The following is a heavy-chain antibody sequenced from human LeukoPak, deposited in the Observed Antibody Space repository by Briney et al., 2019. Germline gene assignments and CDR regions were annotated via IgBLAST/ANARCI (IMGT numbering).Heavy chain of an antibody. J-gene: IGHJ6*03. CDR2: INHSGNT. CDR3: ARGRNWETFYHYCMDV. D-gene: IGHD1-14*01. CDR1: GGSFSGYY. Sequence: SETLSLTCGVSGGSFSGYYWTWIRQLPGKGLEWMGEINHSGNTIYNPSLKSRVTISIDTSKNQISLNMRSMTAADTAVYYCARGRNWETFYHYCMDVWGNGTTVTVSS. V-gene: IGHV4-34*01.